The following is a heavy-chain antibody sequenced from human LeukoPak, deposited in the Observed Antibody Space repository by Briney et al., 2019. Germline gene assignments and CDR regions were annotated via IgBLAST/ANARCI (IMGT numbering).Heavy chain of an antibody. CDR1: GFTFSNYW. Sequence: GGSLRLSCAASGFTFSNYWMSWVRQAPGKGLEWVSNINQDGNNKYYVDSVKGRFVISRDNARNSLYLQMNSLRAEDTAVYYCARDPDSFDYWGQGTLVTVSS. CDR2: INQDGNNK. CDR3: ARDPDSFDY. D-gene: IGHD3-3*01. J-gene: IGHJ4*02. V-gene: IGHV3-7*01.